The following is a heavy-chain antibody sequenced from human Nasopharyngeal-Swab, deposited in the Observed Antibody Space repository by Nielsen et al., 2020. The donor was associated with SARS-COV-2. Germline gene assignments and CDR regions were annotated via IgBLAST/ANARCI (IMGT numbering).Heavy chain of an antibody. J-gene: IGHJ5*02. CDR3: AKELKVRGVLRAFDP. CDR2: ISGSGGST. CDR1: GFAFSSYA. Sequence: GGSLRLSCAASGFAFSSYAMSWVRQAPGKGLEWVSAISGSGGSTYYADSVKGRFTISRDNSKNTLYLQMNSLRAEDTAVYYCAKELKVRGVLRAFDPWGQGTLVTVSS. V-gene: IGHV3-23*01. D-gene: IGHD3-10*01.